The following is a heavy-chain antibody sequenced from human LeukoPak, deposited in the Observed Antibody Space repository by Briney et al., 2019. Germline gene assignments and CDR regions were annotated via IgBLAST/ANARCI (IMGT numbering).Heavy chain of an antibody. Sequence: PGRSLRLSCAASGFTFSSFGMHWVRQAPGKGLEWVAVISYDGSNKYYADSVKGRFTISRDNSKNTLYLQMNSLRAEDTAVYYCAKDEAVAGPSFGGQGTLVTVSS. CDR2: ISYDGSNK. V-gene: IGHV3-30*18. CDR1: GFTFSSFG. CDR3: AKDEAVAGPSF. D-gene: IGHD6-19*01. J-gene: IGHJ4*02.